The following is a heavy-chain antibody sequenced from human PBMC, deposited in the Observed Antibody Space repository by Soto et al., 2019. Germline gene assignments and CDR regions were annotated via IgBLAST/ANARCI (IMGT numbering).Heavy chain of an antibody. Sequence: ASVKVSCKASGGTFSSYAISWVRQAPGQGLEWMGGIIPIFGTANYAQKFQGRVTITADESTSTAYMELSSLRSEDTAVYYCARARVLGPKTYYYYYGMDVWGQGTTVTVSS. V-gene: IGHV1-69*13. CDR1: GGTFSSYA. CDR2: IIPIFGTA. D-gene: IGHD3-3*02. J-gene: IGHJ6*02. CDR3: ARARVLGPKTYYYYYGMDV.